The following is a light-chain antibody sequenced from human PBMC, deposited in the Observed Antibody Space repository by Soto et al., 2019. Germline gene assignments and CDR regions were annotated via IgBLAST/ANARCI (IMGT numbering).Light chain of an antibody. CDR1: SSDIGAYNY. CDR3: SSYTTTSPLV. CDR2: EVS. Sequence: QSALTQPASVSGSPGQTITISCTGTSSDIGAYNYVSWYQQHPGQAPKLLISEVSNRPSGVSHRFFGSKSGNTASLTISGLQAEDEADYHCSSYTTTSPLVFGGGTKLTVL. V-gene: IGLV2-14*03. J-gene: IGLJ2*01.